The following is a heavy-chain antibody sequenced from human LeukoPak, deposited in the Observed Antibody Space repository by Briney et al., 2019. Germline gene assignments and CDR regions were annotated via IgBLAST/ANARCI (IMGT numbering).Heavy chain of an antibody. CDR2: IYYSGST. Sequence: SETLSLTCTVSGGSISSYYWSWIRQPPGKGLEWIGYIYYSGSTNYNPSLKSRVTISVDTSKNQFSLKLSSVTAADTAVYYCARDPGFSSGWYSVWGQGTLVTVSS. D-gene: IGHD6-19*01. CDR3: ARDPGFSSGWYSV. CDR1: GGSISSYY. V-gene: IGHV4-59*12. J-gene: IGHJ4*02.